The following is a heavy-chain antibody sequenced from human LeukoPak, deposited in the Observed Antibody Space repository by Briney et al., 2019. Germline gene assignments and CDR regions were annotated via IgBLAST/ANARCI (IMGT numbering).Heavy chain of an antibody. J-gene: IGHJ6*02. CDR2: IYYSGST. CDR3: ARQRATTGTDKDKYYHYGMDV. V-gene: IGHV4-59*08. CDR1: GGSISSYY. D-gene: IGHD1-1*01. Sequence: PSETLSLTCTVSGGSISSYYWSWIRQPPGKGLEWIGYIYYSGSTNYNPSLKSRVTISVDTSKNQFSLKLSSVTAADTAVYYCARQRATTGTDKDKYYHYGMDVWGQGTTVNVSS.